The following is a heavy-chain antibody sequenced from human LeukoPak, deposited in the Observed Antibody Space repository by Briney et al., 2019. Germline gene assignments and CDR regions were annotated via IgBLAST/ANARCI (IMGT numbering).Heavy chain of an antibody. Sequence: GSLRLSCAASGFTFSSYEMNWVRQAPGKGLEWVSYISSSGSTIYYADSVKGRFTISGDNAKNSLYLQMNSLRAEDTAVYYCAELGITMIGGAWGKGTTVTISS. CDR1: GFTFSSYE. CDR2: ISSSGSTI. V-gene: IGHV3-48*03. J-gene: IGHJ6*04. CDR3: AELGITMIGGA. D-gene: IGHD3-10*02.